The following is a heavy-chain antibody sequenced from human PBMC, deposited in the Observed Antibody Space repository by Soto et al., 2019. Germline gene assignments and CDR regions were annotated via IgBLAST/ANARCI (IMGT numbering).Heavy chain of an antibody. J-gene: IGHJ5*02. CDR2: ISTSSSAI. D-gene: IGHD3-22*01. CDR1: GFTFSTYV. Sequence: PGGSLRLSCAASGFTFSTYVMNWVRQAPGQGLEWVSYISTSSSAIYYADSVKGRFTISRDNAENSLYLQMNSLRAEDTAVYFCARGFYDSDRYYPSYNWFDHWGPGTLVTVSS. V-gene: IGHV3-48*01. CDR3: ARGFYDSDRYYPSYNWFDH.